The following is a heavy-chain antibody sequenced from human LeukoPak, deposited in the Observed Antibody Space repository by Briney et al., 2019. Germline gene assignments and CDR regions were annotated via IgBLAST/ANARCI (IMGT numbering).Heavy chain of an antibody. J-gene: IGHJ5*02. CDR1: GGSISSYY. CDR3: ARRPDSSSWNNWFDP. Sequence: TSETLSLTCTVSGGSISSYYWSWIRQPPGKGLEWIGYIYYSGSTNYNPSLKSRVTISVDTSKNQFSLKLSSVTAADTAVYYCARRPDSSSWNNWFDPWGQGTLVTVSS. V-gene: IGHV4-59*08. CDR2: IYYSGST. D-gene: IGHD6-13*01.